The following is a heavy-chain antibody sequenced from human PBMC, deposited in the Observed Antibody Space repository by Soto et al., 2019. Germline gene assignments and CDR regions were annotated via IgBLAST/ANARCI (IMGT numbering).Heavy chain of an antibody. CDR2: INPNSGGT. V-gene: IGHV1-2*04. CDR3: ARSLMITFGGVILDAFDI. CDR1: GYTFTGYY. J-gene: IGHJ3*02. Sequence: ASVKVSCKASGYTFTGYYMHWVRQAPGQGLEWMGWINPNSGGTNYAQKFQGWVTMTRDTSISTAYMELSRLRSDDTAVYYCARSLMITFGGVILDAFDIWGQGTMVTVSS. D-gene: IGHD3-16*02.